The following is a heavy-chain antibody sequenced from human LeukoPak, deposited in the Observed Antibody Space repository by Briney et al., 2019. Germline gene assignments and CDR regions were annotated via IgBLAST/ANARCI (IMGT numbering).Heavy chain of an antibody. D-gene: IGHD6-6*01. CDR2: ISYDKRNE. J-gene: IGHJ5*02. Sequence: GSLRLSCAASGFTFTSYAMRWVRQAPGKGLDWVAVISYDKRNEYYADSVKGRFTISRDNSENTVSLQMNSLRGEDTAVYYCVRGGSSSSWFDPWGQGTRVTVSS. CDR3: VRGGSSSSWFDP. CDR1: GFTFTSYA. V-gene: IGHV3-30*04.